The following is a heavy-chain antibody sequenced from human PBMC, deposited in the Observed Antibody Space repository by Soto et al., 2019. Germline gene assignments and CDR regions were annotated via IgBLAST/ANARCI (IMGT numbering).Heavy chain of an antibody. Sequence: QEQLVQSGAEVKKPGASVKISCKASGYTFNTYDTNWVRQATGQGLEWMGWMNPESGSTGFAQSFQGRITLTGNTSINTVYMEVSSLTNEDTAAYFCARSGATGYYSTHYYGMDVWGPGTTVTVSS. CDR1: GYTFNTYD. CDR2: MNPESGST. CDR3: ARSGATGYYSTHYYGMDV. J-gene: IGHJ6*02. D-gene: IGHD3-9*01. V-gene: IGHV1-8*01.